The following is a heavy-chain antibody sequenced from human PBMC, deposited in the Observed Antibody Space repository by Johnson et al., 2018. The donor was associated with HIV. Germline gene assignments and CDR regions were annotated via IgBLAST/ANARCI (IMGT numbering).Heavy chain of an antibody. V-gene: IGHV3-11*01. J-gene: IGHJ3*02. Sequence: QVYLVESGGGLVQPGGSLRLSCAASGFTFSDYYMSWIRQAPGKGLEWVSYISSSGSTIYYADSVKGRFTISRDNAKNSLYLQMNSLRAKDTAVYYCARKYSSSWYLNSDAFDIWGQGTMVTVSS. CDR1: GFTFSDYY. D-gene: IGHD6-13*01. CDR2: ISSSGSTI. CDR3: ARKYSSSWYLNSDAFDI.